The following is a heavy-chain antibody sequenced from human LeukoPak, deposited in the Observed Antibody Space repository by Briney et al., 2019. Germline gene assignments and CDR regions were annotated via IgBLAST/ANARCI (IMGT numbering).Heavy chain of an antibody. CDR1: GGSISSYY. J-gene: IGHJ4*02. D-gene: IGHD3-22*01. Sequence: SETLSLTCTVSGGSISSYYWSWIRQPPGKGLEWIGYIYYSGSTNYNPSLKSRVTISVDTSKNQFSLKLSSVTAADTAMYYCVRYDSAATFFDYWGQGTLVTVSS. V-gene: IGHV4-59*01. CDR3: VRYDSAATFFDY. CDR2: IYYSGST.